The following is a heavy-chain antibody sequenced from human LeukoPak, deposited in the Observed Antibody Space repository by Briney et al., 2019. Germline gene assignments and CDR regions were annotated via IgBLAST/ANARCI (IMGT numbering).Heavy chain of an antibody. J-gene: IGHJ5*02. D-gene: IGHD2-2*01. CDR3: ARGGHCSSTSCYRSEFDP. V-gene: IGHV1-8*03. CDR1: GYTFTSYD. Sequence: GASVKVSCKASGYTFTSYDINWVRQATGQGLEWMGWMNPNSGNTGYAQKFQGRVTITGNTSISTAYMELSSLRSEDTAVYYCARGGHCSSTSCYRSEFDPWGQGTLVTVSS. CDR2: MNPNSGNT.